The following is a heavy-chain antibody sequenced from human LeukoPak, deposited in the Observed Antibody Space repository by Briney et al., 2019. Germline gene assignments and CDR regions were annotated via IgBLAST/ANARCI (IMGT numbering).Heavy chain of an antibody. V-gene: IGHV3-23*01. CDR2: ISGSGGST. Sequence: GGSLRLSCAASGFTFSSYAMSWVRQAPGKGLEWVSAISGSGGSTYYADSVKGRFTISRDNSKNTLYLQMNSLRAEDTAVYYCAKYESRGVRGVKKGNYFDYWGQGTLVTVSS. J-gene: IGHJ4*02. CDR1: GFTFSSYA. CDR3: AKYESRGVRGVKKGNYFDY. D-gene: IGHD3-10*01.